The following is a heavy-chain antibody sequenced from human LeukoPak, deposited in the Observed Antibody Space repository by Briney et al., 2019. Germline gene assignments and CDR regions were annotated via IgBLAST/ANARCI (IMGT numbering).Heavy chain of an antibody. Sequence: GGSLRLSCAASGFTFSSYWMSWVRQAPGKGLEWVANIKQDGSEKYYVDSVKGRFTISRDNAKNSPYLQMNSLRAEDTAVYYCARESPYYYDSSGYSWNYWGQGTLVTVSS. CDR1: GFTFSSYW. CDR2: IKQDGSEK. CDR3: ARESPYYYDSSGYSWNY. J-gene: IGHJ4*02. V-gene: IGHV3-7*03. D-gene: IGHD3-22*01.